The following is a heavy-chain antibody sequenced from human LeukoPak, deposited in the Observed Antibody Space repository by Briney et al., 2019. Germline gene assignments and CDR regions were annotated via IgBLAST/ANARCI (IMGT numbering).Heavy chain of an antibody. CDR3: ARDLNGVYCSGGSCYSSGPHNWFDP. D-gene: IGHD2-15*01. J-gene: IGHJ5*02. CDR1: GYTFTGYY. Sequence: ALVKVSCKASGYTFTGYYMHWVRQAPGQGLEWMGIINPSGGSTIYAQKFQGRVTMTRDTSTSTVYMELSSLRSEDTAVYYCARDLNGVYCSGGSCYSSGPHNWFDPWGQGTLVTVSS. CDR2: INPSGGST. V-gene: IGHV1-46*01.